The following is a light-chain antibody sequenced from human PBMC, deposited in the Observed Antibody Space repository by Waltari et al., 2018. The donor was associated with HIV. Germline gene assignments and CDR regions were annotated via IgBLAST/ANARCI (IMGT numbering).Light chain of an antibody. Sequence: QSVLPQPPSASGTPGQSVTIPFSGSSYTFGSKPVNWYQQFPGTAPKLLIYINSQRPSGVPDRFSGSKSGTSASLAISGLQSEDEAVYYCAAWDDSLDGWVFGGGTNLTVL. V-gene: IGLV1-44*01. J-gene: IGLJ3*02. CDR1: SYTFGSKP. CDR2: INS. CDR3: AAWDDSLDGWV.